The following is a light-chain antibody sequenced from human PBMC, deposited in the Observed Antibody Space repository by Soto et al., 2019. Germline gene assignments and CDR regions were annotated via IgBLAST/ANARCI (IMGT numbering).Light chain of an antibody. CDR3: LQDYSYPHT. J-gene: IGKJ1*01. V-gene: IGKV1-6*01. Sequence: AIQMTQSPSSLSASVGDRVTITCRASQGIRNALGWYQQKPGKAPKLLIYAASSLQSGVPSRFSGSGSGTDFTLTISSLQPEDFATYYCLQDYSYPHTFGLGTKVDIK. CDR2: AAS. CDR1: QGIRNA.